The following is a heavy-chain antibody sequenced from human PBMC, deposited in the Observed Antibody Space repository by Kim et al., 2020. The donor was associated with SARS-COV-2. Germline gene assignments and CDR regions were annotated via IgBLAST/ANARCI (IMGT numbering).Heavy chain of an antibody. CDR1: GYTFTSYA. V-gene: IGHV7-4-1*02. CDR2: INTNTGNP. Sequence: ASVKVSCKASGYTFTSYAMNWVRQAPGQGLEWMGWINTNTGNPTYAQGFTGRFVFSLDTSVSTAYLQISSLKAEDTAMYYCAGYGDYDLLGYYYYYGMDVWGQGTTVTVSS. CDR3: AGYGDYDLLGYYYYYGMDV. D-gene: IGHD4-17*01. J-gene: IGHJ6*02.